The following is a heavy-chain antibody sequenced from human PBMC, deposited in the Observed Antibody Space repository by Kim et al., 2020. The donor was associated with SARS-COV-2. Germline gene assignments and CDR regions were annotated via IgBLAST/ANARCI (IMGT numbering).Heavy chain of an antibody. Sequence: GGSLRLSCAASGFTFRGYAMSWARQAPGKGLEWVSTISDSGFRTHYTDSVKGRFTISRDNSKSTLFLQMNSLRVEDTAVYYCDASDYWGQGSPVTVSS. CDR2: ISDSGFRT. CDR1: GFTFRGYA. V-gene: IGHV3-23*01. J-gene: IGHJ4*02. CDR3: DASDY.